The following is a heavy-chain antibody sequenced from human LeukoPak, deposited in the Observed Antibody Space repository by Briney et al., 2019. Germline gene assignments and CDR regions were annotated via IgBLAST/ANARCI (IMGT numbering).Heavy chain of an antibody. D-gene: IGHD3-10*01. CDR2: MSSRDNTR. CDR3: ARGFGRFGHRFGY. CDR1: GFTFSSFE. J-gene: IGHJ4*02. Sequence: SGGSLRLSCAASGFTFSSFEMDWVRQAPGKGLEWISYMSSRDNTRYYAESVRGRFTMSRDNAKNSLSLQMNGLRVEDTAVYYCARGFGRFGHRFGYLGQGTLVTVSS. V-gene: IGHV3-48*03.